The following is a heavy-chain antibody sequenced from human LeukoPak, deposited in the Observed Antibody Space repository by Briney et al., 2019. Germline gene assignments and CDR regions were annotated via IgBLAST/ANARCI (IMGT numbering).Heavy chain of an antibody. V-gene: IGHV3-15*01. D-gene: IGHD1-7*01. J-gene: IGHJ4*02. CDR1: GFTFSNAW. Sequence: GRCLRLSCAASGFTFSNAWMSWVRQAPGKGLGWVGRIKSKTGGGTTDYAAPVTGRYTISRDDSKNTLYLQRNSLKTEDTAVYYCTTGHIWNYVRDYWGQGTLVTVSS. CDR3: TTGHIWNYVRDY. CDR2: IKSKTGGGTT.